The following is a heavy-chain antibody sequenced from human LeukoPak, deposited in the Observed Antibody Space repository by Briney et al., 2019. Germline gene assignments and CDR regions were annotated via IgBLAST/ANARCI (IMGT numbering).Heavy chain of an antibody. CDR2: ITSDGTSI. V-gene: IGHV3-74*03. D-gene: IGHD2-2*01. J-gene: IGHJ4*02. CDR1: GFSFSTTW. Sequence: PGGSLRLSCAASGFSFSTTWMHWVRQPPGQGLVWVARITSDGTSISYAESVKGRFTIPRDNAKNTLYLQMNSLRVDDTAIYYCARDWYHAVDYWGQGTLVTVSS. CDR3: ARDWYHAVDY.